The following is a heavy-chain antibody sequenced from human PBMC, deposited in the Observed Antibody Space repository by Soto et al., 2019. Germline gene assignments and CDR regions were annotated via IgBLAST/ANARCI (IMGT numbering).Heavy chain of an antibody. J-gene: IGHJ4*01. CDR2: IYYSGIT. CDR1: GGSITSYL. V-gene: IGHV4-59*01. Sequence: KPSETLSLTCTVSGGSITSYLWSWIRQPPGKGLEWIGYIYYSGITNYNPSLESRVTISLDTSKSQFSLNLNSVTAADTAVYYCARFYDFWTGFRGHFDYWGHGTLVTVSS. CDR3: ARFYDFWTGFRGHFDY. D-gene: IGHD3-3*01.